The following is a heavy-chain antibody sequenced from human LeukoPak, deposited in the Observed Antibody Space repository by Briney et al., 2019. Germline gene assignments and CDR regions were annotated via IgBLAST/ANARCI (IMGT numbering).Heavy chain of an antibody. D-gene: IGHD3-22*01. J-gene: IGHJ4*02. Sequence: GGSLRLSCAASGFTFSSYSMHWVRQAPGKGLEWVAFIRYDGSNKYYADSVKGRFTISRDNSKNTLYLQMNSLRAEDTAVYYCAKVGDSSGYYYPPEDYWGQGTLVTVSS. CDR3: AKVGDSSGYYYPPEDY. V-gene: IGHV3-30*02. CDR1: GFTFSSYS. CDR2: IRYDGSNK.